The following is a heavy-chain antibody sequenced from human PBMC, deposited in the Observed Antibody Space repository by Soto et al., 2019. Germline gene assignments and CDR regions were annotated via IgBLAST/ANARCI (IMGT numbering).Heavy chain of an antibody. Sequence: ASVKVSCKASGYTFTSYGISWVRQAPGQGLEWMGWISAYNGNTNYAQKLQGRVTMATETSTSTAYMELRSLRSDDTAVYYCARVRTIFGVVIMADGMDVWGQGTTVTAP. D-gene: IGHD3-3*01. V-gene: IGHV1-18*01. CDR1: GYTFTSYG. CDR3: ARVRTIFGVVIMADGMDV. J-gene: IGHJ6*02. CDR2: ISAYNGNT.